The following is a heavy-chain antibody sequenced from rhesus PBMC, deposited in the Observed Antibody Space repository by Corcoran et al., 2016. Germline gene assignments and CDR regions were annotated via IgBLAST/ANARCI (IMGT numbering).Heavy chain of an antibody. CDR2: ISGSGGST. V-gene: IGHV4-173*01. J-gene: IGHJ4*01. D-gene: IGHD5-24*01. Sequence: QVQLQESGPGLVKPSEPLSLTCAVSGGSISSHSWSWLRQPPGKGLECIGRISGSGGSTDYNPSLKRRVTMSTDTSKNQFSLKLSSVTAADTAVYYCARDRGNSENFDYWGQGVLVTVSS. CDR1: GGSISSHS. CDR3: ARDRGNSENFDY.